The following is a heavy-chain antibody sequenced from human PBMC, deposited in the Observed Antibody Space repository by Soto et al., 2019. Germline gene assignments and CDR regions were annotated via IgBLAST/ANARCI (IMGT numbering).Heavy chain of an antibody. Sequence: GASVKVSCKASGFTFAAYYMHWVRQAPGQGLEWMGWINPNSGGTDYAQRFQGRVTMTRDTSISTAYMELSRLRSDDTAVYYCARASRLSRPFFPYYYGMDVWGQGXTVTVSS. D-gene: IGHD3-16*02. CDR1: GFTFAAYY. CDR3: ARASRLSRPFFPYYYGMDV. J-gene: IGHJ6*02. CDR2: INPNSGGT. V-gene: IGHV1-2*02.